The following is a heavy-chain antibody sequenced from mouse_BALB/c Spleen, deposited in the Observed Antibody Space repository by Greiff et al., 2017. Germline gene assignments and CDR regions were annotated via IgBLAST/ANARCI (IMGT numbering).Heavy chain of an antibody. J-gene: IGHJ1*01. V-gene: IGHV3-2*02. CDR3: ARRYYGSKGYFDV. Sequence: VQLKESGPGLVKPSQSLSLTCTVTGYSITSDYAWNWIRQFPGNKLEWMGYISYSGSTSYNPSLKSRISITRDTSKNQFFLQLNSVTTEDTATYYCARRYYGSKGYFDVWGAGTTVTVSS. CDR1: GYSITSDYA. CDR2: ISYSGST. D-gene: IGHD1-1*01.